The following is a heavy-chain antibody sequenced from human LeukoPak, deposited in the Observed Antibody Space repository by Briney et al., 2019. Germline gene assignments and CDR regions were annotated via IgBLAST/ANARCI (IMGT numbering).Heavy chain of an antibody. Sequence: SETLSLTCAVYGESITAYYWTWIRQPPGKRPEWIGEVRHSGSTNYNPSLKSRVTMSVDMSKNQFPLKLNSVTAADTAVYYCAGATATGTGRAFHYWAQGNLVPVSS. J-gene: IGHJ4*02. D-gene: IGHD3-10*01. CDR3: AGATATGTGRAFHY. V-gene: IGHV4-34*01. CDR2: VRHSGST. CDR1: GESITAYY.